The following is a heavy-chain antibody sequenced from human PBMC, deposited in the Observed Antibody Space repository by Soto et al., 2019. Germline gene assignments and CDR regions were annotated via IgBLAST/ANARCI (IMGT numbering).Heavy chain of an antibody. CDR2: INSDGSST. Sequence: EVQLVESGGGLVKPGGSLRLSCAASGFTFSSYWLHWVRQAPGKGLVWVSRINSDGSSTSYADSVKGRFTISRDNAKNTLYLQMNSLRAEDTAVYYCARVRGIAVADSPFDYWGQGTLVTVSS. CDR3: ARVRGIAVADSPFDY. V-gene: IGHV3-74*01. J-gene: IGHJ4*02. D-gene: IGHD6-19*01. CDR1: GFTFSSYW.